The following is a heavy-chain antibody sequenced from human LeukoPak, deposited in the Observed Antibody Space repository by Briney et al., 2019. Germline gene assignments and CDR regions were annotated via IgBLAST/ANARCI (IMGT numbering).Heavy chain of an antibody. CDR3: ARRLMGYYDSSGYYPGWYFDL. CDR1: GYSFTSYW. D-gene: IGHD3-22*01. Sequence: GESLKISCKGSGYSFTSYWIGWVRQMPGKGLEWMGIIYPGDSDTRYSPSFQGQVTISADKSISTAYLQWSSLKASDTAMYYCARRLMGYYDSSGYYPGWYFDLWGRGTLVTVSS. V-gene: IGHV5-51*01. CDR2: IYPGDSDT. J-gene: IGHJ2*01.